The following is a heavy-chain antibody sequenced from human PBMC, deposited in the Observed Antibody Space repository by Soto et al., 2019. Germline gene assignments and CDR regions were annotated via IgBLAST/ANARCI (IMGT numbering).Heavy chain of an antibody. Sequence: EVQLVESGGGLVQPGGSLRLSCAASGFTFSSYSMNWVRQAPGKGLEWVSYISSSSSTIYYADSVKGRFTISRDNAKNSLYLQMNSLRDEDTAVYYCASSGYSYGVWWFDPWGQGTLVTVSS. D-gene: IGHD5-18*01. V-gene: IGHV3-48*02. CDR2: ISSSSSTI. J-gene: IGHJ5*02. CDR3: ASSGYSYGVWWFDP. CDR1: GFTFSSYS.